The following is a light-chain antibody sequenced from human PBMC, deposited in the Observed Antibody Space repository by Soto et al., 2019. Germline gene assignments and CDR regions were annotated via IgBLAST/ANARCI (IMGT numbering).Light chain of an antibody. J-gene: IGLJ2*01. V-gene: IGLV1-51*01. CDR3: GTWDSTLSAVV. CDR2: DND. CDR1: SSNSRSYF. Sequence: QSVLTQPPSVSAAPGQRVTISCSGSSSNSRSYFVSWYQHLPGTAPKLLIYDNDERPSGIPDRFSGSKSGTSATLGITGLQTGDEADYYCGTWDSTLSAVVFGGGTKLTVL.